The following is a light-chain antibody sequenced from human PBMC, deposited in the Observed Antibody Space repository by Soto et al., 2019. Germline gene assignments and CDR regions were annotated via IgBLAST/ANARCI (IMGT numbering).Light chain of an antibody. V-gene: IGKV3-20*01. CDR3: QQYGSSPLT. J-gene: IGKJ4*01. CDR2: GAS. Sequence: EIVLRQSPRTLALSPGERATLSCRASQSVSSSYLAWYQQKPGQAPRLLIYGASSRATGIPDRFSGSGSGTDFTLTISRLEPEDIAVYYCQQYGSSPLTFGGGTKVDIK. CDR1: QSVSSSY.